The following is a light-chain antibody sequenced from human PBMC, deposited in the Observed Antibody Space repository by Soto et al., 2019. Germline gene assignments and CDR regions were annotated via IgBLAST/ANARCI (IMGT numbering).Light chain of an antibody. CDR2: EVT. J-gene: IGLJ1*01. V-gene: IGLV2-14*01. CDR3: SSYTTSNTPFV. Sequence: QSVLTQPASVSGSPGQSITISCTGTSGDVGGFNYVSWYQHHPDKAPKLIIYEVTNRPSGVSNRFSGSKSGNTASLTISGLQAEDEADYYCSSYTTSNTPFVFGTGTKLTVL. CDR1: SGDVGGFNY.